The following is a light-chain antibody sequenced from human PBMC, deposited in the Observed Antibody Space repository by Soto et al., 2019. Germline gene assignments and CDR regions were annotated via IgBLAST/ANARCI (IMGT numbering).Light chain of an antibody. CDR3: QNFDSAPQT. J-gene: IGKJ1*01. CDR2: EAS. CDR1: QGSRHD. V-gene: IGKV1-27*01. Sequence: DSPMTQAPSSLPGSVGDRDTISCLASQGSRHDLAWYQQKQGKXHKXXIYEASNLQSGVPSRFRGGGSGTELTINISRLQPEDCETYDCQNFDSAPQTFGQGTKVDIK.